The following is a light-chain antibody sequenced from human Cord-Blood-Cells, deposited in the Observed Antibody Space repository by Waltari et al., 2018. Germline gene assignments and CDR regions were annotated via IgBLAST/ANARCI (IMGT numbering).Light chain of an antibody. V-gene: IGLV2-14*01. CDR1: SSDVGGYNY. CDR3: SSYTSSSTLVV. J-gene: IGLJ2*01. Sequence: QSALTPPASVSGSPGQSIPLPCTGTSSDVGGYNYASWYQQNPGKAPKLMIYDVSNRPSGVSNRFSGSKSGNTASLTISGLQAEDEADYYCSSYTSSSTLVVFGGGTKLTVL. CDR2: DVS.